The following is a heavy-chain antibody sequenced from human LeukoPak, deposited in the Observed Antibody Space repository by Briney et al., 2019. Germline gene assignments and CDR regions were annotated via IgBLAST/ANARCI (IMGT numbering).Heavy chain of an antibody. J-gene: IGHJ4*02. CDR3: ARGFLTGYTFDY. Sequence: ASVKVSCKASGYTFTSYAMHWVRQAPGQRLEWMGWINASNGNTKYSQKFQGRVTITRDTSATTAYMELSSLSSEDTAVYYCARGFLTGYTFDYWGQGPLVTVSS. V-gene: IGHV1-3*01. D-gene: IGHD3-9*01. CDR1: GYTFTSYA. CDR2: INASNGNT.